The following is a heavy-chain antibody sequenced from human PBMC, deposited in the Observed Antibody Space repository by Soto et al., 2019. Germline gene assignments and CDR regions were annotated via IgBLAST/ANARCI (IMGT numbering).Heavy chain of an antibody. CDR2: IIPIFGTA. V-gene: IGHV1-69*06. CDR3: ASITMVRGVILEGWFDP. CDR1: GGTFSSYA. Sequence: SVKVSCKASGGTFSSYAISWVRQAPGQGLEWMGGIIPIFGTANYAQKFQGRVTVTADKSTSTAYMELSSLRSEDTAVYYCASITMVRGVILEGWFDPWGQGTLVTVSS. D-gene: IGHD3-10*01. J-gene: IGHJ5*02.